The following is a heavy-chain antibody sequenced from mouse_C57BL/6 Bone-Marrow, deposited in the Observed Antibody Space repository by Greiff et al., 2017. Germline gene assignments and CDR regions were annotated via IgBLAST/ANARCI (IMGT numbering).Heavy chain of an antibody. Sequence: QVQLQQSGAELARPGASVKLSCKASGYTFTSYGISWVKQRTGQGLEWIGEIYPRSGNTYYNEKFKDKATLTADKSSSTAYMELRSLTSEDSAVYFCARKSYYYGSSYAYWGQGTTLTVSS. J-gene: IGHJ2*01. D-gene: IGHD1-1*01. V-gene: IGHV1-81*01. CDR3: ARKSYYYGSSYAY. CDR2: IYPRSGNT. CDR1: GYTFTSYG.